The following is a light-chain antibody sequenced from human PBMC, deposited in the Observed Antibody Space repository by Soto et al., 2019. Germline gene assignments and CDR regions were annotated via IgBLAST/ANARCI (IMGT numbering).Light chain of an antibody. CDR1: SXSIGNNY. V-gene: IGLV1-51*01. J-gene: IGLJ1*01. Sequence: QSVLTQPSSVSASPGQKVTISCSGSSXSIGNNYVSWYQQFPGTAPKLLIYDNNNRPSGIPDRFSGSKSGTSATLGITGLQTGDEADYYCATWDSSLSAGVFGTGTKVTVL. CDR2: DNN. CDR3: ATWDSSLSAGV.